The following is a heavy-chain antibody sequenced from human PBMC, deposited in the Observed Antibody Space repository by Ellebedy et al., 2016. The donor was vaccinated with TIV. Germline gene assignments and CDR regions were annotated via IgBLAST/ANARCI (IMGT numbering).Heavy chain of an antibody. J-gene: IGHJ4*02. CDR2: ISGSGGST. CDR1: GFTFSSYA. CDR3: AKDRIVGARKFDD. Sequence: GESLKISCAASGFTFSSYAMSWVRQAPGKGLEWVSAISGSGGSTYFAGSVKGRFTISRDNSKNTLYLQMNGLRAEDTAVYYCAKDRIVGARKFDDWGQGTLVTVSS. D-gene: IGHD1-26*01. V-gene: IGHV3-23*01.